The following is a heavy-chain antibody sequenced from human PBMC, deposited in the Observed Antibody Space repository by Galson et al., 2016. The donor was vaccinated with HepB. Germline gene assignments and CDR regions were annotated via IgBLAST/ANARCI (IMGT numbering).Heavy chain of an antibody. CDR1: GYTFTNYG. Sequence: SVKVSCKASGYTFTNYGLTWVRQAPGQGLEWMGWISAYNGNTNYAQKLQGRVTMTTDTPTSTAYMEVGSLTSDDTAVYLCARDLYYYDSSTEYLGYWGQGTLVAVSS. CDR2: ISAYNGNT. J-gene: IGHJ4*02. D-gene: IGHD3-22*01. V-gene: IGHV1-18*01. CDR3: ARDLYYYDSSTEYLGY.